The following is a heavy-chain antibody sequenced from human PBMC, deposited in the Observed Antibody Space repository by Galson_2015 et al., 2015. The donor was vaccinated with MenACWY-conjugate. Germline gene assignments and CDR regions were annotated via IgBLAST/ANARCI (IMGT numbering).Heavy chain of an antibody. D-gene: IGHD4-17*01. CDR1: GFPLSGYW. Sequence: SLRLSCAASGFPLSGYWMAWVRQAPGKGLEWVANIKQDGSEKYYVDSVKGRFTISRDNAKNSLYLEMNSLRAEDTVVYYCARDHPSTYGIAWDLFELWGQGTMVTVSS. V-gene: IGHV3-7*03. CDR2: IKQDGSEK. CDR3: ARDHPSTYGIAWDLFEL. J-gene: IGHJ3*01.